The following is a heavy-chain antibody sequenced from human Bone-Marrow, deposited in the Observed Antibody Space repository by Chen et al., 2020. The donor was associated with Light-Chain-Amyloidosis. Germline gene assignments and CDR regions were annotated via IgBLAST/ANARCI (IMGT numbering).Heavy chain of an antibody. J-gene: IGHJ5*02. CDR3: AKDIIPAATGGWNWFDP. V-gene: IGHV3-9*01. CDR2: SIWNSGSI. Sequence: EVQLVASGGGLVQPGRSLRLCCAASGFTLHDYAMHWVRQARGKGLEWVSCSIWNSGSIGYAASVKGRFTISRDNAKTSLYLQMNSLRAEDTALYYCAKDIIPAATGGWNWFDPWGQGTLVTVSS. D-gene: IGHD2-2*01. CDR1: GFTLHDYA.